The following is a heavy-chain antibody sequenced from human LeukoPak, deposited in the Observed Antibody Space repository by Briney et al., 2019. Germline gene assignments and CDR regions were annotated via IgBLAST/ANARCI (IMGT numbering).Heavy chain of an antibody. V-gene: IGHV4-4*07. J-gene: IGHJ4*02. Sequence: SETLSLTCTVSGGSISSYYWSWIRQPAGKGLEWIGRIYTSGSTNYNPSLKSRVTMSVDTSKNQFSLKLSSVTAADTAVYYCARDVRIGWYAYFDYWGQGTLVTVSS. CDR3: ARDVRIGWYAYFDY. D-gene: IGHD6-19*01. CDR2: IYTSGST. CDR1: GGSISSYY.